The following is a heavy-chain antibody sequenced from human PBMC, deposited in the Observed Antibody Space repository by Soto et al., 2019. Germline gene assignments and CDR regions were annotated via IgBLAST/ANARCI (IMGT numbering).Heavy chain of an antibody. CDR3: ARDHLGGYDFDY. CDR2: ISSSTSTI. J-gene: IGHJ4*02. Sequence: EVQLVESGGGLVQPGGSLRLSCVASGFTFNRYSMNWVRQAPGKGLEWISYISSSTSTIYNADSVKGRLTFSRDNAKDTLYLQMNRLRVEDTGVYYCARDHLGGYDFDYWGQGTLVTVSS. V-gene: IGHV3-48*01. D-gene: IGHD5-12*01. CDR1: GFTFNRYS.